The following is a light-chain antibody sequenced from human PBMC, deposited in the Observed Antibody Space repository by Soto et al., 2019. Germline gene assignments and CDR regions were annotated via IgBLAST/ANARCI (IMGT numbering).Light chain of an antibody. V-gene: IGKV1-5*01. CDR1: QSISNW. J-gene: IGKJ2*01. CDR3: QQYDSYSYT. Sequence: DIQMTQSPSPLSASVRDRVTITCPASQSISNWLAWYQHKPGKASKLLFSGASSLESGVPSRFSGSGSVTEVTLTISSLQPDDFATYDCQQYDSYSYTFGQGTKLEIK. CDR2: GAS.